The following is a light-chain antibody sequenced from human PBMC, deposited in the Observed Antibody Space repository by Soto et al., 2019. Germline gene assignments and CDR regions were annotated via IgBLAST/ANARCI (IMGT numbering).Light chain of an antibody. CDR2: DAS. Sequence: EIVLTQSPATLSLSPGERATLSCRASQSVSSYLAWYQQKPGQAPRLLIYDASNRATGIPARFSGSGSGTDFTLTISGIEPEDFAVYYCQQRSSWPPWTFGQGTKVEIK. CDR3: QQRSSWPPWT. V-gene: IGKV3-11*01. J-gene: IGKJ1*01. CDR1: QSVSSY.